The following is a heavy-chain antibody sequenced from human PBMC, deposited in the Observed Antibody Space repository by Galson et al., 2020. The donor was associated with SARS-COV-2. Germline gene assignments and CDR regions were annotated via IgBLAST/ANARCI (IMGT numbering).Heavy chain of an antibody. CDR3: AKVSGTPTVSRFRELLWSNGYFDY. D-gene: IGHD3-10*01. Sequence: GGSLRLSCAASGFTFSSYGMHWVRQAPGKGLDWVAVITYDGSNKYYADPVNGRFTISRDNPKNTLYLQMNSLRAEDTAVDYCAKVSGTPTVSRFRELLWSNGYFDYCGQGTLVTVSS. CDR1: GFTFSSYG. J-gene: IGHJ4*02. CDR2: ITYDGSNK. V-gene: IGHV3-30*18.